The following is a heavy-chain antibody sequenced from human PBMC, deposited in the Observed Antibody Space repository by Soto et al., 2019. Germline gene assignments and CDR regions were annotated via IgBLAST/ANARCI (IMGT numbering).Heavy chain of an antibody. D-gene: IGHD2-21*01. J-gene: IGHJ4*02. CDR3: ARAYTYDFDH. V-gene: IGHV2-5*01. CDR1: GFSFGVSGVG. Sequence: QITLKESGPTLVKPTQTLTLTCTFSGFSFGVSGVGVGWIRQPPGRALEWLGLVFWNDDKRYSPSLERRLTLTKYTSNNQVVLTVTNLDPGDTGTYYCARAYTYDFDHWGQGTLVTVSS. CDR2: VFWNDDK.